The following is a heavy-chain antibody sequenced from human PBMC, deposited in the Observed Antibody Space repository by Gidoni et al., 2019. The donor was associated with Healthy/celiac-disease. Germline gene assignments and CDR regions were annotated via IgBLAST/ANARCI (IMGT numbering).Heavy chain of an antibody. J-gene: IGHJ4*02. V-gene: IGHV3-9*01. CDR1: GFTFDDYA. Sequence: EVQLVESGGVLVQPGRSLRLSCAASGFTFDDYARHWVRQAPGKGLEWVSGISWNSGSIGYADSVKGRFTISRDNAKNSLYLQMNSLRAEDTALYYCAKDYGGNSGALDYWGQGTLVTVSS. D-gene: IGHD4-17*01. CDR3: AKDYGGNSGALDY. CDR2: ISWNSGSI.